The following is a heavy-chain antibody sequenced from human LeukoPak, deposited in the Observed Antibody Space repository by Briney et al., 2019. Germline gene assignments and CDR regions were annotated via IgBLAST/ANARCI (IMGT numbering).Heavy chain of an antibody. V-gene: IGHV4-34*01. CDR3: ARGLFSPKYYYDSSGYYPNWFDP. CDR1: GGSFSGYY. J-gene: IGHJ5*02. Sequence: PSETLSLTCAVYGGSFSGYYWSWIRQPPGKGLEWIGEINHSGSTNYNPSLKSRVTISVDTSKNQFSLKLSSVTAADTAVYYCARGLFSPKYYYDSSGYYPNWFDPWGQGTLVTVSS. CDR2: INHSGST. D-gene: IGHD3-22*01.